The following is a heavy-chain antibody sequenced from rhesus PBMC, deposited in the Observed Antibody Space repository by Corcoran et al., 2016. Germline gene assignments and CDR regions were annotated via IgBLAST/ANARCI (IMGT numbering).Heavy chain of an antibody. CDR1: GFTFSSNG. Sequence: EVQLVATGGGLVQPGGSLKLSCEASGFTFSSNGMTWVRRAPGKGLEWVSTINSGGDSTFYADSVKGRFTISRDNSKNTLSLQMNSLRPEDTAVYYCARQLMGAFDYWGQGLLVTVSS. D-gene: IGHD1-1*01. J-gene: IGHJ4*01. CDR3: ARQLMGAFDY. V-gene: IGHV3S5*01. CDR2: INSGGDST.